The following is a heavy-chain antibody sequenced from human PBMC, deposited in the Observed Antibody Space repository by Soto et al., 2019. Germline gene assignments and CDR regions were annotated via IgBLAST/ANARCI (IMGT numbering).Heavy chain of an antibody. CDR1: GGSISSGGYS. CDR2: IYHSGST. CDR3: ARSPGWLRPTYFDY. Sequence: SETLSLTCAVSGGSISSGGYSWSWIRQPPGKGLEWIGYIYHSGSTYYNPSLKSRVTISVDRSKNQFSLKLSSVTAADTAVYYCARSPGWLRPTYFDYWGQGTLVTVSS. D-gene: IGHD5-12*01. J-gene: IGHJ4*02. V-gene: IGHV4-30-2*01.